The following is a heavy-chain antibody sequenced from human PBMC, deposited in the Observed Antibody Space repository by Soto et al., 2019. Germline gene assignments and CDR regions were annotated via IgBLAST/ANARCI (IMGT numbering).Heavy chain of an antibody. CDR1: GFTFSSYG. CDR3: ARDYSTTVPTQKDY. V-gene: IGHV3-33*01. D-gene: IGHD6-13*01. CDR2: IWYDGSNK. J-gene: IGHJ4*02. Sequence: GGSLRLSCAASGFTFSSYGMHWVRQAPGKGLEWVAVIWYDGSNKYYADSVKGRFTISRDNSKNTLYLQMNSLRAEDTAVYYCARDYSTTVPTQKDYWGQGTLVTVSS.